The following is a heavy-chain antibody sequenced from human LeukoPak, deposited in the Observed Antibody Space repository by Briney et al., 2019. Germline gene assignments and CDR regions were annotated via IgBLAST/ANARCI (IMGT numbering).Heavy chain of an antibody. CDR2: TYYRSKWYS. V-gene: IGHV6-1*01. CDR3: ARGQSPRSWGNFDY. J-gene: IGHJ4*02. Sequence: SQTLSLTCAISGDSVSSNSAVWHWIRQSPSRGLEWLGRTYYRSKWYSDYAVSVKSRITINPDTSKNQFSLQLNSVTPEDTAVYYCARGQSPRSWGNFDYWGQGTLVTVSS. D-gene: IGHD7-27*01. CDR1: GDSVSSNSAV.